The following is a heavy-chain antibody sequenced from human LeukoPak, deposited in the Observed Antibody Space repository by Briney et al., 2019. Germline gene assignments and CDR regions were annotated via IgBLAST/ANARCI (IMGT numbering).Heavy chain of an antibody. CDR2: ISSSSGST. J-gene: IGHJ4*02. Sequence: PSETLSLTCAVYGGSFSGYYWSWIRQPPGKGLEWVSGISSSSGSTYYADSVKGRFTLSRDNSKNTLYLQMNSLRAEDTAVYYCAKVLNYDYVWGSSDYWGQGTLVTVSS. D-gene: IGHD3-16*01. V-gene: IGHV3-23*01. CDR1: GGSFSGYY. CDR3: AKVLNYDYVWGSSDY.